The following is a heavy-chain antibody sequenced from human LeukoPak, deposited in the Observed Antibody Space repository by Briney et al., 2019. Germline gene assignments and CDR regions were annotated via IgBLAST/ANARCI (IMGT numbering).Heavy chain of an antibody. Sequence: GGSLRLSCAASGFTFTAYGMQWVRQAPGKGLEWVAFVRYNGNDKYYADSVKGRFTISRDNSKNTVDLQMDSLRAENTAVYYCAKAGSGWYAPYWGQGTLVTVS. J-gene: IGHJ4*02. CDR2: VRYNGNDK. D-gene: IGHD6-19*01. V-gene: IGHV3-30*02. CDR1: GFTFTAYG. CDR3: AKAGSGWYAPY.